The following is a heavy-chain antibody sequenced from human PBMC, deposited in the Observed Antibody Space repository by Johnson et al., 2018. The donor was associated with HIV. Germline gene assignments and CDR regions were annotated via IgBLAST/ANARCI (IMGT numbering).Heavy chain of an antibody. Sequence: VQLVESGGGLVQPGRSLRLSCAASGFTFDDYAMHWVRQAPGKGLEWVSGISWNSGSIGYADSVRGRFTISRDNAKNSLYLQVNSLRADDTALYYCARAGARAFDIWGQGTMVTVSS. J-gene: IGHJ3*02. CDR1: GFTFDDYA. CDR2: ISWNSGSI. D-gene: IGHD1-26*01. CDR3: ARAGARAFDI. V-gene: IGHV3-9*01.